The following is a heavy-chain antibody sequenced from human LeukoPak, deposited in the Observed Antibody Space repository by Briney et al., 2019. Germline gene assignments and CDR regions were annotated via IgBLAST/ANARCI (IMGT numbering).Heavy chain of an antibody. V-gene: IGHV4-39*07. D-gene: IGHD1-7*01. CDR1: GDAINSSPYY. J-gene: IGHJ4*02. CDR3: ARVGGEGRGIIGTTIDY. Sequence: PSETLSLTCTVSGDAINSSPYYWGWIRQPPGKGLEWIGNVYYSGSTSYNPSLKSRLTISVDTSNNQFSLKLSSVTAADTAVYYCARVGGEGRGIIGTTIDYWGQGTLVIVSS. CDR2: VYYSGST.